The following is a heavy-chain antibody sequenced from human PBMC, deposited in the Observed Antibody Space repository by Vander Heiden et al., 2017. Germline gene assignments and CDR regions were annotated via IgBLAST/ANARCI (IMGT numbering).Heavy chain of an antibody. CDR2: TGTKDETYAT. V-gene: IGHV3-73*02. Sequence: EVRLVESGGGLVHPGGSLTLSCAASWFTFTDSAIRWVRQPSGKGLEWVGRTGTKDETYATSYAASVRGRFTIFRDHSDNTAYLQMNSLKTEDTAVYYCTRDAGDYNWLDPWGQGTLVTVSS. CDR3: TRDAGDYNWLDP. D-gene: IGHD4-17*01. CDR1: WFTFTDSA. J-gene: IGHJ5*02.